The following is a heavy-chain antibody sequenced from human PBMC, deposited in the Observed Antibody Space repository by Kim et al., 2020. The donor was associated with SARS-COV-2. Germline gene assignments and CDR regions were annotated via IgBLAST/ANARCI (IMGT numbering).Heavy chain of an antibody. Sequence: SETLSLTCAVYGGSFSGYYWSWIRQPPGKGLEWIGEINHSGSTNYNPSLKSRVTISVDTSKNQFSLKLSSVTAADTAVYYCARKAGGNFDYWGQGTLVTVSS. CDR2: INHSGST. CDR3: ARKAGGNFDY. V-gene: IGHV4-34*01. CDR1: GGSFSGYY. J-gene: IGHJ4*02.